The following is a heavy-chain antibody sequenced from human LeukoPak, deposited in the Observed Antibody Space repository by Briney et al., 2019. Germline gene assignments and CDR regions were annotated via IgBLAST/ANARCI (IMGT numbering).Heavy chain of an antibody. J-gene: IGHJ4*02. CDR3: ARDADSGSYGGAFDY. CDR1: GGTFSSYA. V-gene: IGHV1-69*05. CDR2: IIPIFGTA. Sequence: SVKVSCKASGGTFSSYAISWVRQAPGQGLEWMGRIIPIFGTANYAQKFQGRVTITTDESTSTAYMELSSLRSEDTAVYYCARDADSGSYGGAFDYWGQGTLVTVSS. D-gene: IGHD1-26*01.